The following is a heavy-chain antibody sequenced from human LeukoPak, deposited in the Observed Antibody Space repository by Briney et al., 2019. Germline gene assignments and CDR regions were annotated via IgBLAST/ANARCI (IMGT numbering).Heavy chain of an antibody. CDR1: GFSVSSTY. Sequence: GGSLRLSCAASGFSVSSTYMSWVCQAPGKGLEWVSVIYSGGTTYYADSVKGRFTISRDNSKNTVYLQMNSLRGEDTAVYFCARGSVTTDGIDTWGQGTMGTVSS. V-gene: IGHV3-53*01. J-gene: IGHJ3*02. D-gene: IGHD4-17*01. CDR2: IYSGGTT. CDR3: ARGSVTTDGIDT.